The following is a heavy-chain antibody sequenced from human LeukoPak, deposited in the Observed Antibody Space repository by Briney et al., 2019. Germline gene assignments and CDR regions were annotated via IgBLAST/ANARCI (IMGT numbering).Heavy chain of an antibody. CDR3: ARARHDPNAFDI. V-gene: IGHV3-30-3*01. CDR1: GFTFSSYA. CDR2: ISYDGSNK. Sequence: EAGGSLRLSCAASGFTFSSYAMHWVRQAPGKGLEWVAVISYDGSNKYYADSVKGRFTISRDNSKNTLYLQMNSLRAEDTAVYYCARARHDPNAFDIWGQGTMVTVSS. J-gene: IGHJ3*02.